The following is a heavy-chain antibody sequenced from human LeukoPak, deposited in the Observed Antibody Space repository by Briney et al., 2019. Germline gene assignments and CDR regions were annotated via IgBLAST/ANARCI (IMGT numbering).Heavy chain of an antibody. V-gene: IGHV1-8*01. CDR1: RYTFTSYD. D-gene: IGHD2-2*01. Sequence: ASVKVSCKASRYTFTSYDINWVRQATGQGLEWMGWMNPNSGNTGYAQKFQGRVTMTRNTSISTAYMELSSLRSEDTAVYYCARGRGYQLPITPYYYYGMDVWGQGTTVTVSS. J-gene: IGHJ6*02. CDR2: MNPNSGNT. CDR3: ARGRGYQLPITPYYYYGMDV.